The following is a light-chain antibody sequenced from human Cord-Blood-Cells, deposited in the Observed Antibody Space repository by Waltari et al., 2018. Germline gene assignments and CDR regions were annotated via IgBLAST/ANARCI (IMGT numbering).Light chain of an antibody. CDR3: MQALQTPQIT. CDR2: LGS. Sequence: DIVMTQSPLSLPVTPGEPASISCRSSQSRLQSNGYNYLDWYLQKPRQSPQHLIYLGSNRVSGVPDRISGGGSGTDFTLKISRVEDEDVGVYYCMQALQTPQITFGQGTRLEIK. J-gene: IGKJ5*01. V-gene: IGKV2-28*01. CDR1: QSRLQSNGYNY.